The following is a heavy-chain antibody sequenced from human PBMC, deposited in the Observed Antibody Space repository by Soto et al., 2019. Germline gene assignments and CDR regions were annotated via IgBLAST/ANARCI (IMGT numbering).Heavy chain of an antibody. CDR3: ASDLDDYYGSGTFDY. CDR1: GYTFTSYG. D-gene: IGHD3-10*01. Sequence: QVQLVQSGAEVKKPWASVKVSCKASGYTFTSYGITWVRPAPGQGREWMGWSSAYNGNTNYAQKLQGRVTMTTDTSTSTAYMELRSLRSDDTAVYYCASDLDDYYGSGTFDYWGQGSLVAVTS. CDR2: SSAYNGNT. V-gene: IGHV1-18*01. J-gene: IGHJ4*02.